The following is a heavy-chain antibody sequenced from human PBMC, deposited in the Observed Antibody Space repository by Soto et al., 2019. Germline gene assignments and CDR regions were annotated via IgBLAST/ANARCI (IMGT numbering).Heavy chain of an antibody. CDR3: QRVGGVAARTFDY. CDR2: IYYSGST. CDR1: GGSINDFY. J-gene: IGHJ4*02. Sequence: SETLSLTCTVSGGSINDFYWSWIRQPPGKGLEWIGYIYYSGSTDYNPSLKGRVTISVDTSKNQFSLKLRSVTAADKAVYYCQRVGGVAARTFDYWGQGTLVTVSS. D-gene: IGHD6-6*01. V-gene: IGHV4-59*01.